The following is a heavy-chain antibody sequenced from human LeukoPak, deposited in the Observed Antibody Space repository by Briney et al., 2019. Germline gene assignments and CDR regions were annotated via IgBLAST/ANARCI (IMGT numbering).Heavy chain of an antibody. V-gene: IGHV4-34*01. J-gene: IGHJ4*02. D-gene: IGHD6-19*01. Sequence: PSETLSLTCAVYGGSFSGYYWSWIRQPPGKGLEWIGEINHSGSTNYNPSLKSRVTISVETSKNRFSLKLSSVTAADTAVYYCARRGRIAVAGTKFDYWGQGTLVTVSS. CDR1: GGSFSGYY. CDR2: INHSGST. CDR3: ARRGRIAVAGTKFDY.